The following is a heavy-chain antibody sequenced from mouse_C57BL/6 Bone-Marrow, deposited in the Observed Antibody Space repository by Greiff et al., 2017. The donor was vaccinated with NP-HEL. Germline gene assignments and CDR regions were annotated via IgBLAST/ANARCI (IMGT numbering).Heavy chain of an antibody. CDR2: ISSGGSYT. V-gene: IGHV5-6*02. Sequence: EVKVVESGGDLVKPGGSLKLSCAASGFTFSSYGMSWVRQTPDKRLEWVATISSGGSYTYYPDSVKGRFTISRDNAKNTLYLQMSSLKSEDTAMYYCARRRAMDYGGQGTSVTVSS. J-gene: IGHJ4*01. CDR1: GFTFSSYG. CDR3: ARRRAMDY.